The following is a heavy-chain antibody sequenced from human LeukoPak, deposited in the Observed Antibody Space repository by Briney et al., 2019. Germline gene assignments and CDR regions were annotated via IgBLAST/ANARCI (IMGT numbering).Heavy chain of an antibody. CDR2: IIPIFGTA. CDR3: ATQAAAGTYWFDP. J-gene: IGHJ5*02. D-gene: IGHD6-13*01. CDR1: GGTFSGYA. V-gene: IGHV1-69*05. Sequence: SVKVSCKASGGTFSGYAISWVRQAPGQGLEWMGGIIPIFGTANYAQKFQGRVTITTDESTSTAYMELSSLRSEDTAVYYCATQAAAGTYWFDPWGQGTLVTVSS.